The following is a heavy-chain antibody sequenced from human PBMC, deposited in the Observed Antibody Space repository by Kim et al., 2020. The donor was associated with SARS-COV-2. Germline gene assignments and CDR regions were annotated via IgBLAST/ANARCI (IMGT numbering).Heavy chain of an antibody. CDR2: ISVSGSII. CDR1: GFTFSDYY. Sequence: GGSLRLSCAASGFTFSDYYMSWIRQAPGKGLEWVSYISVSGSIISYADSVKGRLTISRDNAQKSMYLQMNSLRVEDTAVYYCARGSRYCSSTRCLDYWGQGTLVTVSS. D-gene: IGHD2-2*01. J-gene: IGHJ4*02. CDR3: ARGSRYCSSTRCLDY. V-gene: IGHV3-11*01.